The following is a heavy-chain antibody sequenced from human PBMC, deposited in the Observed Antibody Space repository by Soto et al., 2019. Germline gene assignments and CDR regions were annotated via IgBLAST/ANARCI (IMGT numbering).Heavy chain of an antibody. CDR1: GFSLSTSGVG. J-gene: IGHJ4*02. Sequence: QITLKESGPTLVKPTQTLTLTCTFSGFSLSTSGVGVGWIRQPPGKALEWLALIYWDDDKRYSPSLKSRLTITKDTSKNQVVLTMTNMDPVDTATYYCAHIPYDYVWGSHRSYYFDYWGQGTLVTVSS. D-gene: IGHD3-16*02. V-gene: IGHV2-5*02. CDR3: AHIPYDYVWGSHRSYYFDY. CDR2: IYWDDDK.